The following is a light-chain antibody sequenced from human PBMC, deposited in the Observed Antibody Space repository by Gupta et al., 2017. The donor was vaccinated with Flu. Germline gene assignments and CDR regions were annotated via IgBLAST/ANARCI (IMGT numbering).Light chain of an antibody. CDR1: SCDVGSYDY. Sequence: GASCDVGSYDYFSWYQQLPGNAPRLMIYEVNKRPSGVPDRFSGSKSGNTASLTVSGLQAEDEAYYYCSALAGSSALFGGGTHLIVL. CDR2: EVN. V-gene: IGLV2-8*01. J-gene: IGLJ2*01. CDR3: SALAGSSAL.